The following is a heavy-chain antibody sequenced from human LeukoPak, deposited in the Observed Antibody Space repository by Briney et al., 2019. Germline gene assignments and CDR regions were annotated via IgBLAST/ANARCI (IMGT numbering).Heavy chain of an antibody. Sequence: GGSLRLSYAASGFTFSSYAMSWVRQAPGKGLEWVSGISSSGDSTYYADSVKGRFTISRDNSKNTMYLQMHSLRAEDTAVYYCAKDPRGYSYGYYVYWGQGILVTVSS. J-gene: IGHJ4*02. D-gene: IGHD5-18*01. CDR2: ISSSGDST. CDR3: AKDPRGYSYGYYVY. CDR1: GFTFSSYA. V-gene: IGHV3-23*01.